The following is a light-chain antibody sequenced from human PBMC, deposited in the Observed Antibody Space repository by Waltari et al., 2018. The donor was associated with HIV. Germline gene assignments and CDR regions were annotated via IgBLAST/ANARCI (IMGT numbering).Light chain of an antibody. CDR2: VTS. CDR3: QQSYSTPFS. J-gene: IGKJ5*01. Sequence: IQMTQSPSSLSASVGDRVTITCRASYNVRSYLNWYQQKPGEAPKRLIYVTSTWQSGVPSRFSGSGSGTDFSLTISSLQPEDVGTYYCQQSYSTPFSFGQGTRLEIK. V-gene: IGKV1-39*01. CDR1: YNVRSY.